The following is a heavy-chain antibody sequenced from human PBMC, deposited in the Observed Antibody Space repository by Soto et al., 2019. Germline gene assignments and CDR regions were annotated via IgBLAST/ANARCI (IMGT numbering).Heavy chain of an antibody. J-gene: IGHJ6*02. CDR2: IYPGDSDT. CDR3: ASINYVPLDDYYYGMDV. V-gene: IGHV5-51*01. D-gene: IGHD4-4*01. CDR1: GYSFTSYW. Sequence: PGESLKISCKGSGYSFTSYWIGWVRQMPGKGLEWMGIIYPGDSDTRYSPSFQGQVTISADKSISTAYLQWSSLKASDTAMYYCASINYVPLDDYYYGMDVWGQGTTVTVS.